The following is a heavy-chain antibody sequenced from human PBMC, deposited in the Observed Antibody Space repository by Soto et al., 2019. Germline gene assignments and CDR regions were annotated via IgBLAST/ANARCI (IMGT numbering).Heavy chain of an antibody. CDR2: INAGNGDT. V-gene: IGHV1-3*01. CDR3: AREESYFDRSGYEHYYYYGMDV. J-gene: IGHJ6*02. Sequence: ASVKVSCKASGHIFTSYAMHWVRQAPGQRLEWMGWINAGNGDTKYSQKFQGRVTITRDTSASTVYMELSSLRSEDTAVYYCAREESYFDRSGYEHYYYYGMDVWGQGTTVTVSS. CDR1: GHIFTSYA. D-gene: IGHD3-22*01.